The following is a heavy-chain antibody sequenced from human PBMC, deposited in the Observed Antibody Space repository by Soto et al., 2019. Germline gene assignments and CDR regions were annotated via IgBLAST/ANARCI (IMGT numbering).Heavy chain of an antibody. Sequence: SGTLSPTRAVYGGSFRGYYWGWIRQPPGKGVEWIGEINHSGSTNYNPSLKSRVTISVDTSKNQFSLKLSSVTAADTAVYYCARSGYYGSGSYYPRNWFDPWGQGTLVTVSS. J-gene: IGHJ5*02. CDR2: INHSGST. CDR1: GGSFRGYY. CDR3: ARSGYYGSGSYYPRNWFDP. D-gene: IGHD3-10*01. V-gene: IGHV4-34*01.